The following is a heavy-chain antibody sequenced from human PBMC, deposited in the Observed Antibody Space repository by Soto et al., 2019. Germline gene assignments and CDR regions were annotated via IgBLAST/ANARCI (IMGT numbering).Heavy chain of an antibody. CDR2: IYPGDSDT. J-gene: IGHJ6*02. CDR3: ARSNGFGDFLDYYYYGMDV. Sequence: GESLKISCKGSGYSFTSYWIGWVRQMPGKGLEWMGIIYPGDSDTRYSPSFQGQVTISADKSISTAYLQWSSLKASDTAMYYCARSNGFGDFLDYYYYGMDVWGQGTTVTVSS. V-gene: IGHV5-51*01. D-gene: IGHD3-10*01. CDR1: GYSFTSYW.